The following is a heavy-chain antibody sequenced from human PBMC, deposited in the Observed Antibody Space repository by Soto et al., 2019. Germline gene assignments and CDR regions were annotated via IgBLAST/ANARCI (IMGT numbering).Heavy chain of an antibody. Sequence: GGSLRLSCAASGFTFSSYSMNWVRQAPGKGLEWVSSISSSSSYIYYADSVEGRFTISRDNAKNSLYLQMSSLRAEDTAVYYCAREFLSSGYYYFDYWGQGTLVTVSS. CDR3: AREFLSSGYYYFDY. V-gene: IGHV3-21*01. CDR1: GFTFSSYS. CDR2: ISSSSSYI. J-gene: IGHJ4*02. D-gene: IGHD3-22*01.